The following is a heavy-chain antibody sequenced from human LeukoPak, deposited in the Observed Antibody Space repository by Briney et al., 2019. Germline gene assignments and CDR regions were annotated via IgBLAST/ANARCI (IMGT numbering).Heavy chain of an antibody. D-gene: IGHD5-18*01. CDR1: GASFNSDDQY. V-gene: IGHV4-31*03. CDR2: IHPSGML. J-gene: IGHJ6*03. CDR3: ASDLRGYSYEEGYYYHYMDV. Sequence: PSETLSLTCTVSGASFNSDDQYWNWIRQSPGKGLEWIGSIHPSGMLYNNPSLESRVTMSRDTSKNQFSLKLSSVTAADTAVYYCASDLRGYSYEEGYYYHYMDVWGKGTTVTVSS.